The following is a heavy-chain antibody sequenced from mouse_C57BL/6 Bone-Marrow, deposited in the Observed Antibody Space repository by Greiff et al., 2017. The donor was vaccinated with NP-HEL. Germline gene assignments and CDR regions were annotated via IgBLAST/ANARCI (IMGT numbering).Heavy chain of an antibody. CDR2: IRNKANNHAT. D-gene: IGHD1-1*01. CDR1: GFTFSDAW. J-gene: IGHJ2*01. Sequence: EVKLVESGGGLVQPGGSMKLSCAASGFTFSDAWMDWVRQSPEKGLEWVAEIRNKANNHATYYAESVKGRFTISRDDSKSSVYLQMNSFRAEDTGIYYCTRRLRFPFDYWGQGTTLTVSS. CDR3: TRRLRFPFDY. V-gene: IGHV6-6*01.